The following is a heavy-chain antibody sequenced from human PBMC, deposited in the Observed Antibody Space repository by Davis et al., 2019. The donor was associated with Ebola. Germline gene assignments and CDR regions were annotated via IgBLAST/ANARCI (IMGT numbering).Heavy chain of an antibody. CDR2: IYYSGST. CDR3: ARVKGATYWFDP. V-gene: IGHV4-59*01. CDR1: GGSFSGYY. Sequence: PGGSLRLSCAVYGGSFSGYYWSWIRQPPGKGLEWIGYIYYSGSTNYNPSLKSRVTISVDTSKNQFSLKLSSVTAADTAVYYCARVKGATYWFDPWGQGTLVTVSS. J-gene: IGHJ5*02. D-gene: IGHD1-26*01.